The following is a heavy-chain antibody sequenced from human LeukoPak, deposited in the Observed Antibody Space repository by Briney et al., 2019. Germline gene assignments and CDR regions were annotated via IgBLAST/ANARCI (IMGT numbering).Heavy chain of an antibody. CDR2: IDPSDSYT. J-gene: IGHJ4*02. V-gene: IGHV5-10-1*01. CDR3: ASLAVYGSGSYYNDDY. Sequence: GESLKISCKGSGYSFTSYWISWVRQMPGKGLEWMGRIDPSDSYTNYSPSFQGHVTNSADKSISTAYLQWSSLKASDTAMYYCASLAVYGSGSYYNDDYWGQGTLVTVSS. CDR1: GYSFTSYW. D-gene: IGHD3-10*01.